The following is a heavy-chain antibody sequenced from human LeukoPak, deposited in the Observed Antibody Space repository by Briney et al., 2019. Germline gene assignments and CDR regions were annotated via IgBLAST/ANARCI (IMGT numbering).Heavy chain of an antibody. J-gene: IGHJ4*02. D-gene: IGHD3-22*01. V-gene: IGHV4-30-4*08. CDR1: GGSISSGDYY. CDR3: AREYYYDSSGFDY. Sequence: SETLSLTCTVSGGSISSGDYYWSWIRQPPGKGLEWIGYIYYSGSTYYNPSLKSRVTISVDTSKNQFSLKLSSVTAADTAVYYCAREYYYDSSGFDYWGQGTLVTVSS. CDR2: IYYSGST.